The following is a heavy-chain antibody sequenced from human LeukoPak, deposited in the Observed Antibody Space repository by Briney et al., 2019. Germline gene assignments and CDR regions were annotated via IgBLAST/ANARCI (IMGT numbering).Heavy chain of an antibody. J-gene: IGHJ4*02. CDR1: GFTFSSYD. Sequence: GGSLRLSCSASGFTFSSYDMHWVRQAPGKGLEYVSAISSNGGSTYYADSVKGRFTISRDNSKNTLYLQMSSLRAEDTAVYYCVKDVGRGQGEGYFDYWGQGTLVTVSS. CDR3: VKDVGRGQGEGYFDY. V-gene: IGHV3-64D*06. CDR2: ISSNGGST. D-gene: IGHD2-15*01.